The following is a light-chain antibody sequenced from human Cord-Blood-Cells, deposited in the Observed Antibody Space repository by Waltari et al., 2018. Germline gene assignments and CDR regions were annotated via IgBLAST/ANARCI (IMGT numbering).Light chain of an antibody. CDR1: NSDVGGSNY. CDR2: DVS. V-gene: IGLV2-14*01. J-gene: IGLJ2*01. CDR3: SSYTSSSTLV. Sequence: QSALTHPASVSGSPGQPITISCTGTNSDVGGSNYVSWYQQHPGKAPKLMIYDVSNRPSGVSNRFSGSKSGNTASLTISGLQAEDEADYYCSSYTSSSTLVFGGGTKLTVL.